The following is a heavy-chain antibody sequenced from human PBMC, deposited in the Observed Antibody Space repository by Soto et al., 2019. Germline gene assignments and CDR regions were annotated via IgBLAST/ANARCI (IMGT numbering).Heavy chain of an antibody. CDR3: ARLGKYYDFWSGYTDYYYYYGMDV. CDR1: GGTFSSYA. CDR2: IIPIFGTA. D-gene: IGHD3-3*01. V-gene: IGHV1-69*01. J-gene: IGHJ6*02. Sequence: QVQLVQSGAEVKKPGSSVKVSCKASGGTFSSYAISWVRQAPGQGLEWMGGIIPIFGTANYAQKCQGRVTITADESTSKAYMELSSLRSEDTAVYYCARLGKYYDFWSGYTDYYYYYGMDVWGQGTTVTVSS.